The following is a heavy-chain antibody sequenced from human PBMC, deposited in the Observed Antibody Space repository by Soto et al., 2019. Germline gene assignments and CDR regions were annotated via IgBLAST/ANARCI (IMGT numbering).Heavy chain of an antibody. D-gene: IGHD5-12*01. CDR1: GFSLSTSGMC. J-gene: IGHJ2*01. CDR2: IDWDDDK. Sequence: SGPTLVNPTQTLTLTCTFSGFSLSTSGMCVGWIRQPPGKALEWLALIDWDDDKYYSTSLKTRLTISKDTSRNQVVLTVTNMDPVDTATYYCARLXPPGGYYGYDFDWYFDLWGRGTLVTVSS. V-gene: IGHV2-70*01. CDR3: ARLXPPGGYYGYDFDWYFDL.